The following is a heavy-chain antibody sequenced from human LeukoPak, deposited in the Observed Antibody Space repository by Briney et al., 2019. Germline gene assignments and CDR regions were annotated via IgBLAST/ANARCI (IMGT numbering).Heavy chain of an antibody. CDR1: GGSISSYY. V-gene: IGHV4-4*07. D-gene: IGHD6-19*01. J-gene: IGHJ4*02. Sequence: SETLSLTCTVSGGSISSYYWSWIRQPAGKGLEWIGRIYTSGSTNYNPSLKSRVTMSVDTSKNQFSLKLSPVTAADTAVYYCARDRVYGRIAVAGSRAYYFDYWGQGTLVTVSS. CDR2: IYTSGST. CDR3: ARDRVYGRIAVAGSRAYYFDY.